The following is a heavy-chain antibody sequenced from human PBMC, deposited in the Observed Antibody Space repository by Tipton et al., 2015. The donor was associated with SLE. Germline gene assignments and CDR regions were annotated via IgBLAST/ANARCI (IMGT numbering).Heavy chain of an antibody. D-gene: IGHD1-1*01. CDR1: GESFNGYY. CDR3: ATSIANDIFYN. J-gene: IGHJ4*02. Sequence: TLSLTCAVYGESFNGYYWTWIRQFPGKGLEWIGQINTGGRTNYNPSLKSRVTMSLDTSKNQVSLRLTSVTAADTAVYYCATSIANDIFYNWGQGTLVTVSS. V-gene: IGHV4-34*01. CDR2: INTGGRT.